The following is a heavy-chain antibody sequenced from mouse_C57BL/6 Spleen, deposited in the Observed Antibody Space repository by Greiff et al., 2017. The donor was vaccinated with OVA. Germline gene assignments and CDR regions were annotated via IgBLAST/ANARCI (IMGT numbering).Heavy chain of an antibody. CDR1: GYSITSGYY. Sequence: VQLQQSGPGLVKPSQSLSLTCSVTGYSITSGYYWNWIRQFPGNNLEWMGYISYDGSNNYNPSLKNRITITRDTSKNQFFLKLNSVTTEDTATYYCASIYYDYDVAWFAYWGQGTLVTVSA. D-gene: IGHD2-4*01. V-gene: IGHV3-6*01. J-gene: IGHJ3*01. CDR3: ASIYYDYDVAWFAY. CDR2: ISYDGSN.